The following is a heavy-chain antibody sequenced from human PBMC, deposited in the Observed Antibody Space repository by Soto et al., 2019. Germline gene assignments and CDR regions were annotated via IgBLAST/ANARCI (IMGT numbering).Heavy chain of an antibody. CDR3: ARNGDSSDYRGWFDP. CDR2: IYSGGTT. CDR1: GFTVSSNY. D-gene: IGHD3-22*01. Sequence: GGSLRLSWAASGFTVSSNYMSWVRQAPGKGLEWVSVIYSGGTTYYADSVKGRFTISRDNSKNTLYLQMNSLRAEDTAVYYCARNGDSSDYRGWFDPWGQGTLVTVSS. J-gene: IGHJ5*02. V-gene: IGHV3-66*01.